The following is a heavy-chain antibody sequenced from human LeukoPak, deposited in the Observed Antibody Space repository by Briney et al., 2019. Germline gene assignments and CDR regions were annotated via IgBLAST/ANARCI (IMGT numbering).Heavy chain of an antibody. J-gene: IGHJ4*02. D-gene: IGHD1-14*01. Sequence: ASVKVSCKASGGTFSSYAISWVRQAHGQGLEWMGGIIPIFGTANYAQKFQGRVTITADESTSTAYMELSSLRSEDTAVYYCARHRGKTNHFDYWGQGTLVTVSS. CDR3: ARHRGKTNHFDY. CDR1: GGTFSSYA. CDR2: IIPIFGTA. V-gene: IGHV1-69*13.